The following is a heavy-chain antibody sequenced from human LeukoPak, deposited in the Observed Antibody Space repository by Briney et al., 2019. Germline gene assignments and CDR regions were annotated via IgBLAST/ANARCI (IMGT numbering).Heavy chain of an antibody. Sequence: GGSLRLSCAASGFTFSSYAMSWVRQAPGKGLEWVANIKQDGSEKYYVDSVKGRFTISRDNAKNSLYLQMNSLRAEDTAVYYCARDSKPPGYPDYWGQGTLVTVSS. CDR1: GFTFSSYA. CDR2: IKQDGSEK. J-gene: IGHJ4*02. V-gene: IGHV3-7*01. CDR3: ARDSKPPGYPDY. D-gene: IGHD3-9*01.